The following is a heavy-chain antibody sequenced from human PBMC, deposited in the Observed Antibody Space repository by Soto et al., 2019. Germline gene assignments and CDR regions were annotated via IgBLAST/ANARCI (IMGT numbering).Heavy chain of an antibody. CDR2: IIPILGIA. CDR3: ARIPTHTATVTTSPDGYYGMDV. D-gene: IGHD4-17*01. Sequence: QVQLVQSGAEVKKPGSSVKVSCKASGGTFSSYTISWVRQAPGQGLEWMGRIIPILGIANYAQKFQGRVTITADKSTSTAYMELSSLRSEDTAVYYCARIPTHTATVTTSPDGYYGMDVWGQGTTVTVSS. J-gene: IGHJ6*02. CDR1: GGTFSSYT. V-gene: IGHV1-69*02.